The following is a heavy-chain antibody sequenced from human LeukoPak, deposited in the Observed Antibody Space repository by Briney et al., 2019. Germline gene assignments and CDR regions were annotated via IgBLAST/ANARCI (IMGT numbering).Heavy chain of an antibody. CDR1: GFTVSSNY. D-gene: IGHD5-24*01. CDR3: ARDRGGDDYRGHTASEI. V-gene: IGHV3-66*01. Sequence: GGSLRLSCAASGFTVSSNYMSWVRQAPGKGLEWVSVIYSGGSAYYADSVKGRFTISRDNSKNTLYLQMNSLTAEDTAVYYCARDRGGDDYRGHTASEIWGQGAMVTVSS. J-gene: IGHJ3*02. CDR2: IYSGGSA.